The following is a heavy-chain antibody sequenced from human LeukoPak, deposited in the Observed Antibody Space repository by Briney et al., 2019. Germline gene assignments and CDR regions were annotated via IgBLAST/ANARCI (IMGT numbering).Heavy chain of an antibody. Sequence: SETLSLTCAVYGGSFSGYYWSWIRQPPGKGLEWIGEINHSGSTNYNPSLKSRVTISVDTSKNQFSLKLSSVTAADTAVYHCARGYGIAVAGPFDYWGQGTLVTVSS. J-gene: IGHJ4*02. CDR3: ARGYGIAVAGPFDY. CDR1: GGSFSGYY. V-gene: IGHV4-34*01. D-gene: IGHD6-19*01. CDR2: INHSGST.